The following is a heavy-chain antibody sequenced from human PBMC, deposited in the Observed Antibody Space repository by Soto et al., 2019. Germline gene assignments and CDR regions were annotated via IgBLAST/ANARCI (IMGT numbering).Heavy chain of an antibody. CDR1: GYTFTSYA. CDR3: ASTGSGSDYNKGVKYYYYGMDV. Sequence: ASVKVSCKASGYTFTSYAMHWVRQAPGQRLEWMGWINAGNGNTKYSQKFQDRVTITRDTSASTAYMELRSLRSEDTAVYYCASTGSGSDYNKGVKYYYYGMDVWGQGTTVTVSS. D-gene: IGHD3-10*01. J-gene: IGHJ6*02. V-gene: IGHV1-3*01. CDR2: INAGNGNT.